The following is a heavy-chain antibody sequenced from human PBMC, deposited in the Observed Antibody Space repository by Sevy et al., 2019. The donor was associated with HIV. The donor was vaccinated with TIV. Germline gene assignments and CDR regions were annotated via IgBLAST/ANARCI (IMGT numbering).Heavy chain of an antibody. J-gene: IGHJ4*02. CDR2: ISGSGGST. D-gene: IGHD2-15*01. CDR1: GFTFSSYA. CDR3: AKGAPFCSGGSCYPGATFDY. V-gene: IGHV3-23*01. Sequence: GGSLRLSCAASGFTFSSYAMSWVRQAPGKGLEWVSAISGSGGSTYYADSVKGRFTISRDNSKNTLYLQMNSLGAEDTAVYYCAKGAPFCSGGSCYPGATFDYWGQGTLVTVSS.